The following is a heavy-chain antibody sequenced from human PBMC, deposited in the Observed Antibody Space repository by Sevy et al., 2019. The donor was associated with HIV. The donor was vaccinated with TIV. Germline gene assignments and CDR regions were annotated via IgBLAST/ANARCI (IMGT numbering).Heavy chain of an antibody. CDR3: ARDGDFWSGYYRSYGMDV. Sequence: SETLSLTCTVSDGSISSGGYYWSWIRQHPGKGLEWIGYIYYSGSTYYNPSLKSRVTISVDTSKNQFSLKLSSVTAADTAVYYCARDGDFWSGYYRSYGMDVWGQGTTVTVSS. CDR2: IYYSGST. D-gene: IGHD3-3*01. J-gene: IGHJ6*02. CDR1: DGSISSGGYY. V-gene: IGHV4-31*03.